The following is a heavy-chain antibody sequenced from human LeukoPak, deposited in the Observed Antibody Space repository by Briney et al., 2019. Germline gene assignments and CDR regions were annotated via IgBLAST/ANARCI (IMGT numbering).Heavy chain of an antibody. CDR3: AGGSSSGLRIPQYFDY. V-gene: IGHV3-33*01. CDR2: IWYDGSNK. Sequence: GGSLRLSCAASRFTFSSYGMHWVRQAPGKGLEWVAVIWYDGSNKYYADSVKGRFTISRDNSKNTLYLQMNSLRAEDTAVYYCAGGSSSGLRIPQYFDYWGQGTLVTVSS. CDR1: RFTFSSYG. J-gene: IGHJ4*02. D-gene: IGHD6-19*01.